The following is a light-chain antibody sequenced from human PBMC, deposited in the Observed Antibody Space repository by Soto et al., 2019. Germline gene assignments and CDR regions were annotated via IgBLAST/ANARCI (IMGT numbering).Light chain of an antibody. Sequence: QSALTQPASVSGSPGQSITISCTGASSGVGTYNFVSWYQQHPGKAPKLMIYEGSKRPSGVSNRFSGSKSGNTASLTIFGLQSEDEADYYCCSYAGSSTFAVFGGGTKVTVL. J-gene: IGLJ2*01. CDR2: EGS. CDR3: CSYAGSSTFAV. CDR1: SSGVGTYNF. V-gene: IGLV2-23*03.